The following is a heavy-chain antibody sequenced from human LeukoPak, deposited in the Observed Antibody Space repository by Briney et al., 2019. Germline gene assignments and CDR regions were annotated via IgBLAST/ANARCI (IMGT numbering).Heavy chain of an antibody. J-gene: IGHJ3*02. V-gene: IGHV4-4*02. CDR2: IYHSGST. CDR3: ASDSKRRFGTKWELQAFDI. D-gene: IGHD1-26*01. CDR1: GGSISSSNW. Sequence: YPSQTLSLTCTVSGGSISSSNWWSWVRQPPGKGLEWIGEIYHSGSTNYNPSLKSRVTISVDKSKNQFSLKLSSVTAADTAVYYCASDSKRRFGTKWELQAFDIWGQGTMVTVSS.